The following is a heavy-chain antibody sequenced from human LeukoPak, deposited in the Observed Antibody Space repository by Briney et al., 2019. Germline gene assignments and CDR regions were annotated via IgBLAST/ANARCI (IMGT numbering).Heavy chain of an antibody. D-gene: IGHD2-21*01. V-gene: IGHV3-23*01. J-gene: IGHJ4*02. Sequence: QPGGSLRHSCAASGFTFSSYAMSWVRQAPGKGLEWVSAISGSGGSTYYADSVKGRFTISRDNSKNTLYLQMNSLRAEDTAVYYCARAAVTLELLSEHYYFDYWGQGVLVTVSS. CDR2: ISGSGGST. CDR3: ARAAVTLELLSEHYYFDY. CDR1: GFTFSSYA.